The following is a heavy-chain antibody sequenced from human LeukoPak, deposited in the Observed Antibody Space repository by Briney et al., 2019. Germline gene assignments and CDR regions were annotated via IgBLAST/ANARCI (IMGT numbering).Heavy chain of an antibody. D-gene: IGHD2-15*01. CDR1: GGSISSYY. V-gene: IGHV4-59*08. Sequence: SETLSLTCTVSGGSISSYYWSWIRQPPGKGLEWIGYIYYSGSTNYNPSLKSRVTISVDTSKNQFSLKLSSVTAADTAVYYCAGRVEYCSGGSCYPYFDYWGQGTLVTVSS. CDR3: AGRVEYCSGGSCYPYFDY. J-gene: IGHJ4*02. CDR2: IYYSGST.